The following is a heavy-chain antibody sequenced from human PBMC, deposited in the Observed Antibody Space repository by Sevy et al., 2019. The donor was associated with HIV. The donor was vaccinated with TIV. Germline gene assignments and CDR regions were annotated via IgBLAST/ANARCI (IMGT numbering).Heavy chain of an antibody. Sequence: GGSLRLSCAASGFTFSSYWMSWVRQAPGKGLEWVANIKQDGSEKYYVDSVKGRFNISRDNAKNSLYLQMNSLRAEDTAVYYCARAETMVRGVQPYYFDYWGQGTLVTVSS. CDR1: GFTFSSYW. V-gene: IGHV3-7*01. J-gene: IGHJ4*02. CDR3: ARAETMVRGVQPYYFDY. D-gene: IGHD3-10*01. CDR2: IKQDGSEK.